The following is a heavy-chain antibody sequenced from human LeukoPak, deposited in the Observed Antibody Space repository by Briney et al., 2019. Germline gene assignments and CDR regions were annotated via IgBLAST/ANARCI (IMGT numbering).Heavy chain of an antibody. CDR3: ARGSGRAAAGDYFDY. CDR1: GYTFTSYY. J-gene: IGHJ4*02. Sequence: GASVTVSCKASGYTFTSYYMHWVRQAPGRGLEWMGIINPSGGSTSYAQKFQGRVTMTRDTSTSTVYMELSSLRSEDTAVYYCARGSGRAAAGDYFDYWGQGTLVTVSS. CDR2: INPSGGST. V-gene: IGHV1-46*01. D-gene: IGHD6-13*01.